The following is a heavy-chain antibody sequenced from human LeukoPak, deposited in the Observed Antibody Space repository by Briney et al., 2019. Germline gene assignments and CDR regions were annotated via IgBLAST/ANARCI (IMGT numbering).Heavy chain of an antibody. CDR3: ARPNSVLRFLEWPKGGYYYYMDV. V-gene: IGHV1-8*01. Sequence: ASVKVSCKASGYTFTSYDIHWVRQATGQGLEWMGWMNSNSGSTGYAHNVQGRVTITRNTSISTAYMELSSLRAEDTAVYYCARPNSVLRFLEWPKGGYYYYMDVWGKGTTVTVSS. CDR2: MNSNSGST. CDR1: GYTFTSYD. J-gene: IGHJ6*03. D-gene: IGHD3-3*01.